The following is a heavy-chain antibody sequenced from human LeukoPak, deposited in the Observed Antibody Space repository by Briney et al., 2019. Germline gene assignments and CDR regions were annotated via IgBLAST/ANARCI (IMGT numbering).Heavy chain of an antibody. D-gene: IGHD2-2*01. CDR2: IRSKANSYAT. J-gene: IGHJ4*02. CDR3: TKSMKVGYCSSTSCPDRFDY. Sequence: GGSLRLSCAASGFTFSGSAMHWVRQASGKGLEWVGRIRSKANSYATAYAASVKGRFTISRDDSKNTAYLQMNSLKTEDTAVYYCTKSMKVGYCSSTSCPDRFDYWGQGTLVTVSS. V-gene: IGHV3-73*01. CDR1: GFTFSGSA.